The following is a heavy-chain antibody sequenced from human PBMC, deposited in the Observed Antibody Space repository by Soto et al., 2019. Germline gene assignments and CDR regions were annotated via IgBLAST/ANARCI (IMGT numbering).Heavy chain of an antibody. Sequence: QVQLVESGGGVVQPGRSLRLSCAASGFTFSSYAMHWVRQAPGKGLEWVAVISYDGSNKYYADSVKDRFTISRDISKNTLYLQMNSLRAEDTAVYYCASGAGPFDYWGQGTLVTVSS. J-gene: IGHJ4*02. D-gene: IGHD6-13*01. CDR2: ISYDGSNK. V-gene: IGHV3-30*14. CDR1: GFTFSSYA. CDR3: ASGAGPFDY.